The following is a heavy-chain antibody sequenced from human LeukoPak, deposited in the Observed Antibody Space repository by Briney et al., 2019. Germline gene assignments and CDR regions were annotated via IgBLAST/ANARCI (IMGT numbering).Heavy chain of an antibody. V-gene: IGHV4-39*01. CDR1: GGSISSSSYY. CDR2: IYYSGST. D-gene: IGHD3-3*01. J-gene: IGHJ4*02. CDR3: ARHVYDSWSGYYSAFDY. Sequence: SETLSLTCTVSGGSISSSSYYWGWIRQPPGKGLEWIGSIYYSGSTYYNPSLKSRVTISVDTSKNQFSLKLSSVTAADTAVYYCARHVYDSWSGYYSAFDYWGQGTLVTVSS.